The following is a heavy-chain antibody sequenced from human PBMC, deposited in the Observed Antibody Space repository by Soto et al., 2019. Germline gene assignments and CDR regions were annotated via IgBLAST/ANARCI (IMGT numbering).Heavy chain of an antibody. V-gene: IGHV1-18*01. CDR1: GYTFTNFG. CDR3: ARGLTEMDTLGWYYGMDV. CDR2: INAYNGNT. J-gene: IGHJ6*02. Sequence: ASVKVSCKASGYTFTNFGISWVRQAPGQGLEWMGWINAYNGNTNYAQMLQGRVTMTTDTSTSTAYMELRSLRSDDTAVYYCARGLTEMDTLGWYYGMDVWGQGTTVTVSS. D-gene: IGHD5-18*01.